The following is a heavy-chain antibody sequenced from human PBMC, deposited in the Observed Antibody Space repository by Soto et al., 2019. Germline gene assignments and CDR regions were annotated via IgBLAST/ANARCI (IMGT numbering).Heavy chain of an antibody. CDR3: VRGTTAWRGMDY. CDR1: GFTFSTYC. Sequence: GGSLRLSCAASGFTFSTYCMHWVRHTPGTGLVWVSRTCRYGRELYYADSVKGRFTISRDDAKNTLYLQMDSLRVEDAGIYYCVRGTTAWRGMDYWGQGALVTVSS. J-gene: IGHJ4*02. D-gene: IGHD1-1*01. V-gene: IGHV3-74*01. CDR2: TCRYGREL.